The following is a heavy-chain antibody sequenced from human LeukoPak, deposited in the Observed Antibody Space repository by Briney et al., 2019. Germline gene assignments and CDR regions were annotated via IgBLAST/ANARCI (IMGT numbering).Heavy chain of an antibody. Sequence: GASVKVSCKASGYTFTGYYMHWVRQAPGQGLEWMGRINPNSGGTNHAQKFQGRVTMTRDTSISTAYMELSRLRSDDTAVYYCARLGRYCSGGSCYSVYWFDPWGQGTLVTVSS. V-gene: IGHV1-2*06. CDR1: GYTFTGYY. D-gene: IGHD2-15*01. CDR2: INPNSGGT. CDR3: ARLGRYCSGGSCYSVYWFDP. J-gene: IGHJ5*02.